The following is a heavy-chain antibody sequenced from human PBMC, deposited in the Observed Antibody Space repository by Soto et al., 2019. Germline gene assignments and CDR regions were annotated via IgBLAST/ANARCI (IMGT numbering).Heavy chain of an antibody. CDR2: IFYTGTT. CDR3: ARYRGRRGKKSYGMDV. J-gene: IGHJ6*04. V-gene: IGHV4-31*01. Sequence: QVQLQESGPGLVKPSQTLSLTCTVSGDSISSGGYYWSWIRQHPGKGLEWIGYIFYTGTTYYNPYLKCQFSNAAATTKSQISLKLTSVTAADTAIYYCARYRGRRGKKSYGMDVWGKGTTVTVSS. D-gene: IGHD2-15*01. CDR1: GDSISSGGYY.